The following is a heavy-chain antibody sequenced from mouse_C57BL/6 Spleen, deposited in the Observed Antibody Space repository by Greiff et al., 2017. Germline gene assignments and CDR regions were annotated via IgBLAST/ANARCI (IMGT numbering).Heavy chain of an antibody. CDR1: GYAFTNYL. D-gene: IGHD2-5*01. CDR3: ARVYYSNYHGY. J-gene: IGHJ2*01. V-gene: IGHV1-54*01. CDR2: INPGSGGT. Sequence: QVQLQQSGAELVRPGTSVKVSCKASGYAFTNYLIEWVKQRPGQGLEWIGVINPGSGGTNYNEKFKGKATLTADKSSSTAYMQLSSLTSEDSAVYFCARVYYSNYHGYQGQGTTLTVSS.